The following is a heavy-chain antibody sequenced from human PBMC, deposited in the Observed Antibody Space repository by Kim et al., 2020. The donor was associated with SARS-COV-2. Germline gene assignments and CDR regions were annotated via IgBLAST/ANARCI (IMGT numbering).Heavy chain of an antibody. CDR3: ARERYYYDSSGYYHYFDY. D-gene: IGHD3-22*01. CDR1: GYTFTGYY. V-gene: IGHV1-2*06. J-gene: IGHJ4*02. CDR2: INPNSGGT. Sequence: ASVTVSCKASGYTFTGYYMHWVRQAPGQGLEWMGRINPNSGGTNYAQKFQGRVTMTRDTSISTAYMELSRLRSDDAAVYYCARERYYYDSSGYYHYFDYWGQGTLVTVSS.